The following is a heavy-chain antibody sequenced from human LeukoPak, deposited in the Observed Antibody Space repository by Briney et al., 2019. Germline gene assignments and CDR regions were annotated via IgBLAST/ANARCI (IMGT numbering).Heavy chain of an antibody. Sequence: PGGSVRLSCAASGFTVSSNYMSWVRQAPGKGLEWVSVIYPGGETYYADFVKGRFTISRDNSKNTLYLQMNSLGAEDTAAYYCASPISGQSFDIWGQGTMVTVSS. CDR1: GFTVSSNY. D-gene: IGHD6-19*01. CDR2: IYPGGET. CDR3: ASPISGQSFDI. J-gene: IGHJ3*02. V-gene: IGHV3-53*01.